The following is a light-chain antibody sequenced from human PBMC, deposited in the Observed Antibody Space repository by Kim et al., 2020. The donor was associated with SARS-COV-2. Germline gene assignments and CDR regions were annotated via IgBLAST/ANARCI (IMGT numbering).Light chain of an antibody. J-gene: IGLJ2*01. CDR2: GNS. V-gene: IGLV1-40*01. CDR3: QSYDSSLSVVV. CDR1: SSDIGSGYG. Sequence: VTTTCTGSSSDIGSGYGVHWYQQLPGTAPKLLSYGNSNRPSGVPDRFSGSKSGTSASLAITGLQAEDEADYYCQSYDSSLSVVVFGGGTQLTVL.